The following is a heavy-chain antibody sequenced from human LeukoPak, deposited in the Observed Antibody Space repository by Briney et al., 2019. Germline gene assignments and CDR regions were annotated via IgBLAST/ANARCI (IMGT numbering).Heavy chain of an antibody. CDR2: INQDESAK. V-gene: IGHV3-7*01. J-gene: IGHJ4*01. Sequence: RGSLRLSCAASGFTFSRYWMSWVRQAPGKGLEWVASINQDESAKRYVDSVKGRFTISRDNTKNSLLLQMNSLRAEDAAFYYCAKLLRDVTIYDFWGHGTLATVSS. CDR3: AKLLRDVTIYDF. D-gene: IGHD5-24*01. CDR1: GFTFSRYW.